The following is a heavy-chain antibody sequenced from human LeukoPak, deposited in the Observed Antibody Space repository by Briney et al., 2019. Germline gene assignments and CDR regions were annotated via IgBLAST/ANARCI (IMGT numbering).Heavy chain of an antibody. CDR2: INPNGGGT. D-gene: IGHD5-18*01. CDR3: ARVRPNSAMVHFDY. Sequence: GASAKVSCKTSGYTFTGYYMHWVRQAPGQGLEWMGRINPNGGGTFYAQKFQGRVTLTRDTSISTAYMELSRLRSDDTAVYYCARVRPNSAMVHFDYWGQGTLLTVSS. CDR1: GYTFTGYY. V-gene: IGHV1-2*06. J-gene: IGHJ4*02.